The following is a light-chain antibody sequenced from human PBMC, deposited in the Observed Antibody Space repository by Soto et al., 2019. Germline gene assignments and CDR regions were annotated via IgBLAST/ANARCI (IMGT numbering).Light chain of an antibody. CDR1: SSDVGRYNI. Sequence: QLVLTQPASVSGSPGQSITISCTGTSSDVGRYNIVSWYQQYPGKAPKLMIYEGSKRPSGVSNRFSGSKSGNTASLTISGLQAEDEADYYCCSYAGSSTYVFGTGTKLTVL. J-gene: IGLJ1*01. CDR3: CSYAGSSTYV. CDR2: EGS. V-gene: IGLV2-23*01.